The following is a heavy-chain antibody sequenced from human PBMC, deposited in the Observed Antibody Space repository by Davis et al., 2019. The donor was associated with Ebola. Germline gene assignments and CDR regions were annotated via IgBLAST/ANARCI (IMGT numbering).Heavy chain of an antibody. D-gene: IGHD4-17*01. V-gene: IGHV3-73*01. CDR3: TITTVHVDY. CDR2: IRSKANSYAT. Sequence: GESLKISCAASGFTFTGSAMHWVRQASGKGLEWVGRIRSKANSYATAYAASVKVRFTISRDDSKNTEYLQMNSLKTEDTAVYYCTITTVHVDYWGQGTLVTVSS. J-gene: IGHJ4*02. CDR1: GFTFTGSA.